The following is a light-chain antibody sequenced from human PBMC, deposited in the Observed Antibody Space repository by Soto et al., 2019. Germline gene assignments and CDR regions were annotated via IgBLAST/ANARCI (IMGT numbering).Light chain of an antibody. V-gene: IGKV3-20*01. CDR2: GAS. CDR1: QSVSSY. CDR3: QQYGSPPQT. J-gene: IGKJ1*01. Sequence: EIVLTQSPATLSLSPWERATLSCRASQSVSSYLAWYQQKPGQAPRLLIYGASSRATGIPDRISGSGSGTDFTLTISRLEPEDFAVYYCQQYGSPPQTFGQGTKVDIK.